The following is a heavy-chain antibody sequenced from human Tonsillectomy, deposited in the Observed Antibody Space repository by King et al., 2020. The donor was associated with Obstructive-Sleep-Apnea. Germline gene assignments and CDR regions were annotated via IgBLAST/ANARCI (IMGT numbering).Heavy chain of an antibody. D-gene: IGHD4-17*01. CDR3: ARGSDYGDHGGYYYYGMDV. Sequence: QLQESGSGLVKPSRTLSLTCAVSGGSISSGGYSWSWIRQPPGKGLEWIGYIYHSGSTYYNPSLKSRVTISVDRSKNQFSLKLSSVTAADTAVYYCARGSDYGDHGGYYYYGMDVWGQGTTVTVSS. CDR2: IYHSGST. V-gene: IGHV4-30-2*01. CDR1: GGSISSGGYS. J-gene: IGHJ6*02.